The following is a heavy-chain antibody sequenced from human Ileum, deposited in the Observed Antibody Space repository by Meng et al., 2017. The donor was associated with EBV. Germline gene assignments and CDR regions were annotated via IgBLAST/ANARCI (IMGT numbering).Heavy chain of an antibody. V-gene: IGHV4-39*07. CDR2: IYYIGGT. D-gene: IGHD2-8*01. Sequence: ESGPGLVRPSETLSLNCPVYGASIRTTSDYWGWVRQPPGMGLEWIANIYYIGGTYHNPSLKSRVTMSLDTSTNQFSLKLTSVSAADTAVYYCARTGVGLAFDYWGLGTLVTVSS. CDR1: GASIRTTSDY. J-gene: IGHJ4*02. CDR3: ARTGVGLAFDY.